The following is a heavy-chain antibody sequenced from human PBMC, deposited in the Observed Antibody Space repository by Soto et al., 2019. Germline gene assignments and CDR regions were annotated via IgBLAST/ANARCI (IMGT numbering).Heavy chain of an antibody. D-gene: IGHD6-19*01. CDR3: ASRSSGWYFDY. Sequence: EVQLLEFGGGLVQPGGSLRLSCAASGFTFSSYAMNWVRQAPGKGLEWVSVISGSGDSTYYADSVKGRFTISRDNSKNTLYLQMNSLRAEDTAVYYCASRSSGWYFDYWGQGTLVTVSS. CDR1: GFTFSSYA. CDR2: ISGSGDST. V-gene: IGHV3-23*01. J-gene: IGHJ4*02.